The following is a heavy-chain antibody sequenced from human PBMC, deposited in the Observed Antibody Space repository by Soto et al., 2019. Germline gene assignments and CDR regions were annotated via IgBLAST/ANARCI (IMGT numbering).Heavy chain of an antibody. CDR3: ARAASGSYLYHYYFGMDV. Sequence: PVKVSCKASGGTFSSYAISWVRQAPGQGLEWMGGIIPILGTTNYAQKFQGRVTITADESTGTAYVELSSLRSDDTAVYYCARAASGSYLYHYYFGMDVWGQGTTVTVSS. CDR1: GGTFSSYA. CDR2: IIPILGTT. J-gene: IGHJ6*02. D-gene: IGHD1-26*01. V-gene: IGHV1-69*13.